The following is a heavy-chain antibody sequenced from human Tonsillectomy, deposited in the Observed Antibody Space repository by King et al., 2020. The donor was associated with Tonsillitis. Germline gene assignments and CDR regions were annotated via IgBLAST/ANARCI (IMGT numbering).Heavy chain of an antibody. CDR2: ISGRDGST. V-gene: IGHV3-23*04. Sequence: VQLVESGGGLVQPGGSLRLSCAASGFTFSSYAMSWVRQAPGKGLEWVSGISGRDGSTYYADSVKGRFTISRDNSKNTLYLQMNSLRAEDTAVYYCAKDVLPSIAARLWYFDLWGRGTLVTVSS. J-gene: IGHJ2*01. CDR3: AKDVLPSIAARLWYFDL. CDR1: GFTFSSYA. D-gene: IGHD6-6*01.